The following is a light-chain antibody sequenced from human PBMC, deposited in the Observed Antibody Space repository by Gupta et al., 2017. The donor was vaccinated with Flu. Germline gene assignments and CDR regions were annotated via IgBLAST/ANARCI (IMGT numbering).Light chain of an antibody. CDR2: VGS. J-gene: IGKJ5*01. V-gene: IGKV2-28*01. CDR1: PTLLLLLSYNY. CDR3: KQALPPPIT. Sequence: LSPSEAAGIYFTSHPTLLLLLSYNYLDWFLQKPGQSPQLLIYVGSKRAAGVPDRFSGSGSGTYFPLLLSSVEADDVGIYYCKQALPPPITFGHGTRLEIK.